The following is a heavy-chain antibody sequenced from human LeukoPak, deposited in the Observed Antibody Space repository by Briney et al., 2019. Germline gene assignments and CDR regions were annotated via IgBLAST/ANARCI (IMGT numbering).Heavy chain of an antibody. CDR1: GFTFSTYAM. D-gene: IGHD1-26*01. Sequence: KTGGSLRLSCVVSGFTFSTYAMSWVRQPPGEGLEWIGEIYHSGSTNYNPSLKSRVTISVDKSKNQFSLKLSSVTAADTAVYYCARALRIVGATTPDRPFDCWGQGTLVTVSS. CDR2: IYHSGST. CDR3: ARALRIVGATTPDRPFDC. V-gene: IGHV4-4*02. J-gene: IGHJ4*02.